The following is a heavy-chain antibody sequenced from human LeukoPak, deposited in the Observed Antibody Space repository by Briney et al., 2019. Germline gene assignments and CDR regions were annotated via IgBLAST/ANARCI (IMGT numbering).Heavy chain of an antibody. CDR2: INHSGST. J-gene: IGHJ6*03. D-gene: IGHD2-2*01. CDR3: ARGNRGTRGGYQLPSYHYYYYYYMDV. V-gene: IGHV4-34*01. CDR1: GGSFSGYY. Sequence: SETLSLTCAVYGGSFSGYYWSWIRQPPGKGLEWIGEINHSGSTNYNPSLKSRVTISVDTSKNQFSLKLSSVTAADTAVYYCARGNRGTRGGYQLPSYHYYYYYYMDVWGKGTTVTVSS.